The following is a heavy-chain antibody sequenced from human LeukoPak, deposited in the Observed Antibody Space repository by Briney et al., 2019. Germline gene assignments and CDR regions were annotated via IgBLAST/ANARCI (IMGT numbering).Heavy chain of an antibody. CDR2: INPNSGGT. Sequence: GASVKVSCKASGYTFTGYYMHWVRRAPGQGLEWMGWINPNSGGTNYAQKFQGRVTMTRDTSISTAYMELSRPRSDDTAVYYCARGPYYGSGRRGYYFDYWGQGTLVTVSS. J-gene: IGHJ4*02. CDR3: ARGPYYGSGRRGYYFDY. D-gene: IGHD3-10*01. CDR1: GYTFTGYY. V-gene: IGHV1-2*02.